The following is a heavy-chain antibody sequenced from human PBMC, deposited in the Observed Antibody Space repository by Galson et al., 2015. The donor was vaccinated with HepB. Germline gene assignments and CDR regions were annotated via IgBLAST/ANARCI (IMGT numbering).Heavy chain of an antibody. CDR2: IGGSSGYT. D-gene: IGHD5-12*01. J-gene: IGHJ4*02. CDR1: GFTFSDYS. Sequence: LRLSCAASGFTFSDYSLSWIRQAPGKGLEWVSYIGGSSGYTNYADSVKGRFTISRDNAKNSLYLQMNSLRAEDTAMYYCARRESGYGLDYWGQGTLVTVSS. CDR3: ARRESGYGLDY. V-gene: IGHV3-11*03.